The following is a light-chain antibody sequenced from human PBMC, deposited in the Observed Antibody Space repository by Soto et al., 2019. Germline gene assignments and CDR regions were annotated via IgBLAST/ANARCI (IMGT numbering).Light chain of an antibody. J-gene: IGKJ1*01. V-gene: IGKV3-15*01. CDR3: QQHNNWPPWT. Sequence: EIVMTQSPATLSVSPGERATLSCRASQSVSSNLAWYQQKPGQAPRLLIYGASTRATGIPARFSGSGSGTEFTLTLSSLQSEDFAIYYCQQHNNWPPWTFGQGTKVEIK. CDR2: GAS. CDR1: QSVSSN.